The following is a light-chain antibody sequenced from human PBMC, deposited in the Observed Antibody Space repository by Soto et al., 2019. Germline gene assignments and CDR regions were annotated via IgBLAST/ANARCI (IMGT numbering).Light chain of an antibody. CDR1: QSVGSSY. Sequence: EVVLTQSPGTLSLSPGERAILSCRASQSVGSSYLAWYQQKPGQAPRLLIYSGSYRATGIPDRFSGSGSEADFTLTISRLEPEDFAVYYCQQYGDSPMFTFGQGNNLEIK. J-gene: IGKJ2*01. CDR2: SGS. CDR3: QQYGDSPMFT. V-gene: IGKV3-20*01.